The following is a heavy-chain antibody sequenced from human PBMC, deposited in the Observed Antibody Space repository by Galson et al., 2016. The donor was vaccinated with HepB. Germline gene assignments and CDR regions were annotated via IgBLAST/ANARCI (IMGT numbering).Heavy chain of an antibody. Sequence: QSGAEVKKPGESLKISCEGSGYSFTSYWIGWVRQMPGKGLEWMGTIYPGDSDTRYSPSSQRQVTISADKSISAAYLQWNSLKASDTAIYYCARRSSDAFDIWGQGTMVTVSS. D-gene: IGHD3-10*01. V-gene: IGHV5-51*01. CDR3: ARRSSDAFDI. CDR1: GYSFTSYW. J-gene: IGHJ3*02. CDR2: IYPGDSDT.